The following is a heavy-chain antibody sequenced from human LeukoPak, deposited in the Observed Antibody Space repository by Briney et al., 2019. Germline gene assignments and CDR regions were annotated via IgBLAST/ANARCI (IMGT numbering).Heavy chain of an antibody. Sequence: SVKVSCTASGSTFTSYDINWVREATGQGLGWMGWMNPNSGNTGYAQKFQGRVTITRNTSISTAYMELSSLRSEDTAVYYCARGQGGGTIDYWGQGTLVTVSS. D-gene: IGHD2-8*01. J-gene: IGHJ4*02. CDR3: ARGQGGGTIDY. CDR1: GSTFTSYD. V-gene: IGHV1-8*03. CDR2: MNPNSGNT.